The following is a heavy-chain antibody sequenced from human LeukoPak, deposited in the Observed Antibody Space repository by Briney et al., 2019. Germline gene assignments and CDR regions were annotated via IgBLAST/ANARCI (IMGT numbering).Heavy chain of an antibody. Sequence: ASVKVSCKASGGTFSSYAISWVRQAPGQGLEWMGWINPNSGGTNYAQKFQGRVTMTRDTSISTAYMELSRLRSDDTAVYYCARDAIAAARSKQRNWFDPWGQGTLVTVSS. V-gene: IGHV1-2*02. J-gene: IGHJ5*02. CDR3: ARDAIAAARSKQRNWFDP. D-gene: IGHD6-13*01. CDR1: GGTFSSYA. CDR2: INPNSGGT.